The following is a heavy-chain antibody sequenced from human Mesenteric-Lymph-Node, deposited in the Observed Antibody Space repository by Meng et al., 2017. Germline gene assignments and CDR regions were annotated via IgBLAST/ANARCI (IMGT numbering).Heavy chain of an antibody. CDR1: GGSLYHYY. CDR3: ARETGFYGSGSFSYNWLDP. D-gene: IGHD3-10*01. V-gene: IGHV4-59*01. J-gene: IGHJ5*02. Sequence: SETLSLTCTVSGGSLYHYYWTWIRQPPGKGLEWMGNIYDNGDTNYNPSVKSRLTISLDTSKRQFSLNLTSVTPADTAVYYCARETGFYGSGSFSYNWLDPWGQGTLVTVSS. CDR2: IYDNGDT.